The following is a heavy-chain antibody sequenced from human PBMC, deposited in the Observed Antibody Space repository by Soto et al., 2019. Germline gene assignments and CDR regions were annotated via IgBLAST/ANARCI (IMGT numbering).Heavy chain of an antibody. J-gene: IGHJ4*02. Sequence: GGSLRLSCAASGFTFSSYAMSWVRQAPGKGLEWVSAISGSGGSTYYADSVKGRFTISRDNSKNTLHLQMNSLRAEDTAVYYCASAPPSITIFGPPLYWGQGTLVTVSS. CDR3: ASAPPSITIFGPPLY. V-gene: IGHV3-23*01. D-gene: IGHD3-3*01. CDR1: GFTFSSYA. CDR2: ISGSGGST.